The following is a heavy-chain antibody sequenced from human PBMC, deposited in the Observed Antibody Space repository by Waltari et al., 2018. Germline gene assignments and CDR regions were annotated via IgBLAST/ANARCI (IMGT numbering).Heavy chain of an antibody. J-gene: IGHJ2*01. Sequence: QVQLQESGPGLVKPSETLSLTCTVSGGSISSYYWSWIRQPPGKGLEWIGYIYYSGSTTSNPSLKSRVTISVDTSKNQFSLKLSSVTAADTAVYYCARLGSTSCSSPWCMLFPDYWYFDLWGRGTLVTVSS. V-gene: IGHV4-59*08. CDR2: IYYSGST. CDR1: GGSISSYY. CDR3: ARLGSTSCSSPWCMLFPDYWYFDL. D-gene: IGHD2-2*01.